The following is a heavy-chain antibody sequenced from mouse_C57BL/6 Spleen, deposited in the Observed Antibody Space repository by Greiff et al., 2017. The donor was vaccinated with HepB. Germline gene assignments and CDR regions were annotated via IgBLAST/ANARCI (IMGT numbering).Heavy chain of an antibody. J-gene: IGHJ2*01. CDR1: GYTFTSYW. Sequence: QVQLQQPGAELVKPGASVKLSCKASGYTFTSYWVHWVKQRPGQGLEWIGMIHPNSGSTNYNEKFKSKATLTVDKSSSTAYMQRSSLTSEDSAVYYCARSHYSNSFDYWGQGTTLTVSS. CDR2: IHPNSGST. CDR3: ARSHYSNSFDY. D-gene: IGHD2-5*01. V-gene: IGHV1-64*01.